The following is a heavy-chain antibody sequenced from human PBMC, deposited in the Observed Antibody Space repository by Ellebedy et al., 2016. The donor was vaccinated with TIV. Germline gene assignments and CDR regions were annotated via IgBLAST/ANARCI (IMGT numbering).Heavy chain of an antibody. CDR3: ANNLPLTGDFDY. CDR1: GYTFTDYD. Sequence: AASVKVSCKASGYTFTDYDINWVRQATGQGIEWLGWKNPNSGNTGYAQKFQGRVTMTRDTSINTAYMELRSLTSEDTAVYYCANNLPLTGDFDYWGQGTLVTVSS. V-gene: IGHV1-8*01. D-gene: IGHD7-27*01. J-gene: IGHJ4*02. CDR2: KNPNSGNT.